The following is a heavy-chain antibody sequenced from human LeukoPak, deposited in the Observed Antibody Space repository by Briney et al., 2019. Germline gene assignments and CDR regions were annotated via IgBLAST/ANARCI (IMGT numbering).Heavy chain of an antibody. CDR1: GFTFSSYS. D-gene: IGHD3-10*01. CDR3: AHYGSFAV. V-gene: IGHV3-21*01. J-gene: IGHJ4*02. CDR2: ISSSSSYT. Sequence: GGSLRLSCAASGFTFSSYSMNWVRQAPGKGLEWVSSISSSSSYTYYADSVKGRFTISRDNAKNSLYLQMNSLRAEDTAVYYCAHYGSFAVWGQGTLVTVSS.